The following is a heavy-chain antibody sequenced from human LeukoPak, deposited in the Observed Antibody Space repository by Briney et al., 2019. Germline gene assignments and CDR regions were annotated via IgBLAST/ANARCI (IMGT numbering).Heavy chain of an antibody. CDR3: AREKAGYDFWSGYSPDWFDP. Sequence: SETLSLTCAVHGGSFSGYYWSWIRQPPGKGLEWIGEINHSGGTNYNPSLKSRVTISVDTSKNQFSLKLSSVTAADTAVYYCAREKAGYDFWSGYSPDWFDPWGQGTLVTVSS. D-gene: IGHD3-3*01. CDR2: INHSGGT. V-gene: IGHV4-34*01. CDR1: GGSFSGYY. J-gene: IGHJ5*02.